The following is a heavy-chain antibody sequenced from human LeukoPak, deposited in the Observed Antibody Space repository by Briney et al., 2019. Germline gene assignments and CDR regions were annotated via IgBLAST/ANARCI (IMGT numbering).Heavy chain of an antibody. CDR2: IYYSGST. Sequence: SETLSLTCTVSGGSISSFYWSWIRQPPGKGLEWIGSIYYSGSTNYNPSLKNRVSISVDTSKNQFSLKLTSVTAADTAVYYCSRAPLHGGYYFDYWGQGTLVTVSS. D-gene: IGHD2-15*01. J-gene: IGHJ4*02. V-gene: IGHV4-59*12. CDR1: GGSISSFY. CDR3: SRAPLHGGYYFDY.